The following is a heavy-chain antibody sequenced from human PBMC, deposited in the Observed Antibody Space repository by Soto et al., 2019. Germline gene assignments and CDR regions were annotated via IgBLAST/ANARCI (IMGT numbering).Heavy chain of an antibody. J-gene: IGHJ3*01. CDR3: ARGDRGAFDL. Sequence: EVQLVESEGGLVQPGGSLRLSCAASGFTFSYYWMHGVRQAPGQGLVWVSRIHSDGSSTTYADSVKGRFTISRDNAKNTLYLQMNSLRAEDTAVYYCARGDRGAFDLWGQGTMVTVSS. D-gene: IGHD2-21*02. CDR1: GFTFSYYW. CDR2: IHSDGSST. V-gene: IGHV3-74*01.